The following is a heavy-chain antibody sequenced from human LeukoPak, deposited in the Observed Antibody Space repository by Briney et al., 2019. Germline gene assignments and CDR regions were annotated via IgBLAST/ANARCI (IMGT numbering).Heavy chain of an antibody. D-gene: IGHD2-2*01. V-gene: IGHV3-23*01. J-gene: IGHJ5*02. CDR3: AKLGYCSSTSCTTNWFDP. Sequence: GGSLRLSCAASGFTFSSYAMSWVRQAPGKGLEWVSAISGSGASTYYADSVKGRFTISRDNSKNTLYLQINSLRAEDTAVYYCAKLGYCSSTSCTTNWFDPWGQGTLVTVSS. CDR1: GFTFSSYA. CDR2: ISGSGAST.